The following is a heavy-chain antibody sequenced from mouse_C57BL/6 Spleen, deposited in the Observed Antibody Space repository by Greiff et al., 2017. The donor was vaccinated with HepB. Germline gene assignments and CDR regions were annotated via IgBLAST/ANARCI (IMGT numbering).Heavy chain of an antibody. CDR2: ISYDGSN. D-gene: IGHD5-1-1*01. V-gene: IGHV3-6*01. J-gene: IGHJ4*01. Sequence: VQLQQSGPGLVKPSQSLSLTCSVTGYSITSGYYWNWIRQFPGNKLEWMGYISYDGSNNYNPSLKNRISITRDTSKNQFFLKLNSVTTEDTATYYCARIPSSLYYAMDYWGQGTSVTVSS. CDR3: ARIPSSLYYAMDY. CDR1: GYSITSGYY.